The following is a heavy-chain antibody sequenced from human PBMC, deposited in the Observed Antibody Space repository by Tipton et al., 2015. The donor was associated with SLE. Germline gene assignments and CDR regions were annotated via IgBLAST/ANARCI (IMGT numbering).Heavy chain of an antibody. CDR2: IYTGGNT. CDR1: GGSISCYY. D-gene: IGHD7-27*01. CDR3: ASGPLGWPDRKGAFDI. V-gene: IGHV4-4*07. Sequence: TLSLTCTVSGGSISCYYWGWIRQPAGKGLEWIGRIYTGGNTKYNPSLESRVTLSVDASKDQFSLRLTSVTAADTAVYYCASGPLGWPDRKGAFDIWGRGTMVTISS. J-gene: IGHJ3*02.